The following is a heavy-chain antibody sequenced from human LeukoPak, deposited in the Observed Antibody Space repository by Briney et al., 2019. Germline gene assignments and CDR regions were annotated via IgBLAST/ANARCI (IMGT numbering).Heavy chain of an antibody. D-gene: IGHD5-24*01. CDR3: ARELATMLYYFDY. Sequence: KTSETLSLTCTVSGGSISSGSYYWSWIRQPAGKGLEWIGRIYTSGSTNSNPSLKSRVTISVDTSKNQFSLKLSSVTAADTAVYYCARELATMLYYFDYWGQGTLVTVSS. V-gene: IGHV4-61*02. CDR2: IYTSGST. CDR1: GGSISSGSYY. J-gene: IGHJ4*02.